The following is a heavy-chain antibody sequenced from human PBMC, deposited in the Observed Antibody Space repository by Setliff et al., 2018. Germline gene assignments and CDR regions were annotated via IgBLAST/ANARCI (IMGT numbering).Heavy chain of an antibody. CDR1: GFSLTTSGVG. V-gene: IGHV2-5*02. J-gene: IGHJ4*02. CDR2: IFWDDDK. Sequence: SGPTLVNPTQTLTLTCTFSGFSLTTSGVGVGWVRQPPGKALEWFAIIFWDDDKRYSPSLKNRLTITKDSLKRQVVLTMTNVDPVDTATYYCVHRPGYCFTTTCWNFDYWGQGALVTVSS. CDR3: VHRPGYCFTTTCWNFDY. D-gene: IGHD2-2*01.